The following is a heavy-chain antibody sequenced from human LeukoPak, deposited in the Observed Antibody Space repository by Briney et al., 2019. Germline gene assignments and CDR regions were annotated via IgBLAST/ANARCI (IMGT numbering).Heavy chain of an antibody. CDR2: ISYDGSNK. D-gene: IGHD1-14*01. Sequence: GGSLRLSCAASGFTFSSYAMHWVRQAPGKGLEWVAVISYDGSNKYYADSVKGRFTISRDNSKNTLYLQMNSLRAEDTAVYYCAKTGSRRVYWGQGTLVTVSS. CDR3: AKTGSRRVY. J-gene: IGHJ4*02. V-gene: IGHV3-30*04. CDR1: GFTFSSYA.